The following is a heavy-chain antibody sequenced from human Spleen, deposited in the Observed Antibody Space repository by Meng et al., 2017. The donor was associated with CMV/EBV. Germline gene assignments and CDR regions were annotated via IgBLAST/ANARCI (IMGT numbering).Heavy chain of an antibody. J-gene: IGHJ4*02. CDR2: INHSGST. CDR3: ARGGDGYNSPRALDY. Sequence: GQLQPLGAGLLKPSETLSPTCAVYGGSFSGYYWSWIRQPPGKGLEWIGEINHSGSTNYNPSLKSRVTISVDTSKNQFSLKLSSVTAADTAVYYCARGGDGYNSPRALDYWGQGTLVTVSS. D-gene: IGHD5-24*01. V-gene: IGHV4-34*01. CDR1: GGSFSGYY.